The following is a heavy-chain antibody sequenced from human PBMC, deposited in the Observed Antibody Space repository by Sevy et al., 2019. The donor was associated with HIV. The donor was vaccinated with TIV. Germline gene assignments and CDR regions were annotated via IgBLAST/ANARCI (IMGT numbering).Heavy chain of an antibody. Sequence: GGSLRLSCAASGFSVGSYGMNWVRQAPGKGLEWVSFISFTTNNTYYVDSVKGRFTISRDNAKNSVYLQMNSLRAEDTAVYYCSSGGGYWGQGTLVTVSS. V-gene: IGHV3-21*01. CDR2: ISFTTNNT. CDR1: GFSVGSYG. D-gene: IGHD3-16*01. J-gene: IGHJ4*02. CDR3: SSGGGY.